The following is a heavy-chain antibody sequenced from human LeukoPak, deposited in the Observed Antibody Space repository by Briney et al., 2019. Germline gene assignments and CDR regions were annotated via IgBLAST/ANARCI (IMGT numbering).Heavy chain of an antibody. J-gene: IGHJ6*03. D-gene: IGHD6-13*01. CDR1: GGSISSGSYY. CDR3: ARESSSSWYYYYYMDV. Sequence: SQTLSLTCTVSGGSISSGSYYWSWIRQPAGKGLEWIGRIYTSGSTNYNPSLKSRVTMSVDTSKNQFSLKLSSVTAADTAVYYCARESSSSWYYYYYMDVWGKGTTVTVSS. CDR2: IYTSGST. V-gene: IGHV4-61*02.